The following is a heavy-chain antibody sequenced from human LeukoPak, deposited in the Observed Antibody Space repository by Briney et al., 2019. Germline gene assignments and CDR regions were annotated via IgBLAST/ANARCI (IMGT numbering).Heavy chain of an antibody. CDR1: GCTFTSYA. V-gene: IGHV1-3*01. D-gene: IGHD6-13*01. CDR2: INAGNGNT. J-gene: IGHJ4*02. Sequence: ASVKVSCKASGCTFTSYAMHWVRQAPGQGLEWMGWINAGNGNTKYSQKFQGRVTITRDTSASTAYMELSSLRSEDTAVYYCARVYRSWYELVFDYWGQGTLVTVSS. CDR3: ARVYRSWYELVFDY.